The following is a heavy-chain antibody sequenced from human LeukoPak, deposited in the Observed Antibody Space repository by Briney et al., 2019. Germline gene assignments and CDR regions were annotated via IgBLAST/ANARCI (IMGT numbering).Heavy chain of an antibody. CDR3: ARDRGIAAADNWFDP. CDR1: GGSISSGSYY. V-gene: IGHV4-61*02. D-gene: IGHD6-13*01. CDR2: IYTSGNT. J-gene: IGHJ5*02. Sequence: SETLSLTCTVSGGSISSGSYYWSWIRQPAGKGLEWIGRIYTSGNTNYNPSLESRVKMSVDTSKNQFSLNLSSVTAADTAVYYCARDRGIAAADNWFDPWGQGTLVTVSS.